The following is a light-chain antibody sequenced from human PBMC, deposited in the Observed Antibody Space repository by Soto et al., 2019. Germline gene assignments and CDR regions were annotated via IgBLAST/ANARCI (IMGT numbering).Light chain of an antibody. J-gene: IGKJ1*01. CDR2: GAS. CDR1: QSVSSD. V-gene: IGKV3-15*01. CDR3: HQYNNWPPWT. Sequence: EIVMTQSPATLSVSPGERATLSCRASQSVSSDLAWYQQKPGQAPRLLIYGASTRATGIPARFSGSGSGTEFTLTISSPQSEDFAVYYCHQYNNWPPWTFGQGTKVDIK.